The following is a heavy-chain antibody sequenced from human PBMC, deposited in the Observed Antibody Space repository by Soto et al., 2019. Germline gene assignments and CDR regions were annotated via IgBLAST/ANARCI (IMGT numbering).Heavy chain of an antibody. V-gene: IGHV3-33*01. CDR1: GFTFSNHG. J-gene: IGHJ4*02. Sequence: QVQLVESGGGVVQPGRSLRLSCAASGFTFSNHGMHWVRQAPGKGLEWVARIYYDGSSEFYADSVKGRFTISRDSSKNTLYLHMNSLRAEDTAVYYCARGRGSGSSYQLDYWGQGTLVTVSP. CDR3: ARGRGSGSSYQLDY. D-gene: IGHD1-26*01. CDR2: IYYDGSSE.